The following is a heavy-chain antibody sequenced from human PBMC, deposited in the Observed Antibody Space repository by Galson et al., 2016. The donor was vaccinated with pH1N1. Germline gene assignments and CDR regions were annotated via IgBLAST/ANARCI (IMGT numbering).Heavy chain of an antibody. D-gene: IGHD6-19*01. CDR2: IWYDGSNK. Sequence: SLRLSCAASGFTFSSYGMHWVRQAPGKGLEWVAVIWYDGSNKIYADSVKGRFPISRDNSKETLYLQINTLRADDTALYYCARGGLVITNRPGYYHYHAMDVWRQGTTVTVSS. CDR3: ARGGLVITNRPGYYHYHAMDV. V-gene: IGHV3-33*01. J-gene: IGHJ6*02. CDR1: GFTFSSYG.